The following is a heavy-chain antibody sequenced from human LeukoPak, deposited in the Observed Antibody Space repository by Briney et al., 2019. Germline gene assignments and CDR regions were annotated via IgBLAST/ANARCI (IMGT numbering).Heavy chain of an antibody. D-gene: IGHD5-24*01. CDR2: INHSGST. CDR3: ARVASALDTPGRDGYNT. Sequence: SETLSLTCAVYGGSFSGYYWSWIRQPPGKGLEWIGEINHSGSTNYNPSLKSRVTISVDTSKNQFSLKLSSVTAADTAVYYCARVASALDTPGRDGYNTWGQGTLVTVSS. V-gene: IGHV4-34*01. CDR1: GGSFSGYY. J-gene: IGHJ5*02.